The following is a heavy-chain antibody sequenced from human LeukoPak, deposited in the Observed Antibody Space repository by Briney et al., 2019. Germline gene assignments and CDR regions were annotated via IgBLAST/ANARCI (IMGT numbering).Heavy chain of an antibody. CDR1: GYGFINYW. CDR2: IYPGDSDT. V-gene: IGHV5-51*01. J-gene: IGHJ4*02. CDR3: ARLSLPYNWNSGVDY. Sequence: GESLKISWKVSGYGFINYWIGWLRQMPGKGLEWMGVIYPGDSDTRYSPSFQGQVTISADKSISTAYLQWSSLKASDTAMYYCARLSLPYNWNSGVDYWGQGTLVTVSS. D-gene: IGHD1-7*01.